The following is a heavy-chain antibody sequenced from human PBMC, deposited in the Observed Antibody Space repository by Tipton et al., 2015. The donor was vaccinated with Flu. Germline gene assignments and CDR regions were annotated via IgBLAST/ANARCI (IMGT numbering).Heavy chain of an antibody. CDR3: VRAIAAAGSR. V-gene: IGHV3-7*01. CDR2: IKQDGSEK. Sequence: SLRLSCAISGFDLRANYVSWVRQAPGKGLEWVANIKQDGSEKYYVDSVKGRFTISRDNAKNSLYLQMNSLRVEDTAVYYCVRAIAAAGSRWGQGTLVTVSS. CDR1: GFDLRANY. D-gene: IGHD6-13*01. J-gene: IGHJ4*02.